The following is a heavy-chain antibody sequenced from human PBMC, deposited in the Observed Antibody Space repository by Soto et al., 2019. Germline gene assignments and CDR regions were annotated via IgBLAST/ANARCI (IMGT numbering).Heavy chain of an antibody. CDR2: IWYDGSNK. V-gene: IGHV3-33*01. D-gene: IGHD3-9*01. CDR3: ARDYFLTGYYYYGMDV. J-gene: IGHJ6*02. Sequence: PGGSLRLSCAASGFTFSSYGMHWVRQAPGKGLEWVAVIWYDGSNKYYADSVKGRFTISRDNSKNTLYLQMNSLRAEDTAVYYCARDYFLTGYYYYGMDVWGQGTTVTVSS. CDR1: GFTFSSYG.